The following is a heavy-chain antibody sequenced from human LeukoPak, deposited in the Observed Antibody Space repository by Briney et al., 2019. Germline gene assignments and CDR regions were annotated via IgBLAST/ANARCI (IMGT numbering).Heavy chain of an antibody. J-gene: IGHJ5*02. CDR1: GYTLTELS. Sequence: ASVWLSRKVSGYTLTELSMHWVRQAPGEGLEWMGGFDPEDGETIYGQKFEGRVTMTEDTSTDTAYMEVSSPRSEDTAVYYCAPSWGSSGWHSWLDPWGEGALETVSS. D-gene: IGHD6-19*01. CDR2: FDPEDGET. CDR3: APSWGSSGWHSWLDP. V-gene: IGHV1-24*01.